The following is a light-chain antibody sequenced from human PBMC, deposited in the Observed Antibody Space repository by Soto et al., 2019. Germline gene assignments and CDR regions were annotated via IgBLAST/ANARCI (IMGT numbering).Light chain of an antibody. V-gene: IGLV2-14*01. CDR1: STDVGDYYF. CDR3: GSYTNTTYV. CDR2: EVS. J-gene: IGLJ1*01. Sequence: SVLTQPASVSGSPGQSITISCTAASTDVGDYYFVSWYQHHPGKVPKLIIYEVSNRPSGVSHRFSASASGSTASLTISGLQADDEADYYCGSYTNTTYVFGTGTKVTV.